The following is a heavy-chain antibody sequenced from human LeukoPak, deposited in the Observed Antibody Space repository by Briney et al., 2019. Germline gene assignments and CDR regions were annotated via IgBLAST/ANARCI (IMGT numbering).Heavy chain of an antibody. V-gene: IGHV4-61*01. D-gene: IGHD6-6*01. CDR2: IYYSGST. CDR3: ARGEGIAARPYYFDY. J-gene: IGHJ4*02. CDR1: GGSVSSGSYY. Sequence: SETLSLTCTVSGGSVSSGSYYWSWIRQPPGKGLEWIGYIYYSGSTNYNPSLKSRVTISVDTSKNQFSLKLSSVTAADTAVYYCARGEGIAARPYYFDYWGQGTLVTVSS.